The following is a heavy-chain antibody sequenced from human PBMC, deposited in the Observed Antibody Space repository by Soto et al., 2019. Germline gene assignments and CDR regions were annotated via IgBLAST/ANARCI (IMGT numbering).Heavy chain of an antibody. V-gene: IGHV4-38-2*01. Sequence: KTSETLSLTCGVSGFSISSGYYWGWLRQPPGRGLEWIGTIYHSGSTFYNPSLKSRVTISVDTSKNQFSMKLSSVTAADTALYYCARVDRRGWPPNFLDSWRPGALVTVSS. J-gene: IGHJ4*02. D-gene: IGHD5-12*01. CDR3: ARVDRRGWPPNFLDS. CDR2: IYHSGST. CDR1: GFSISSGYY.